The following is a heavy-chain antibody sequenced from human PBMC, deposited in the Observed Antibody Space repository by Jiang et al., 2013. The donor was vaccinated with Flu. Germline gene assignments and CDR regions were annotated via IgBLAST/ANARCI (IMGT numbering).Heavy chain of an antibody. CDR1: GGSISSSNYY. D-gene: IGHD6-19*01. CDR3: ARDLSPGYSAGWYGDWIDP. CDR2: IHHSGNT. V-gene: IGHV4-39*07. Sequence: GPGLVKPSETLSLTCSVSGGSISSSNYYWAWIRRPPGRGLEWIGSIHHSGNTFYSPSIKSRVAMSVDTSKNIFSLTVNSVTAADTATYYCARDLSPGYSAGWYGDWIDPWGQGTLVTVSS. J-gene: IGHJ5*02.